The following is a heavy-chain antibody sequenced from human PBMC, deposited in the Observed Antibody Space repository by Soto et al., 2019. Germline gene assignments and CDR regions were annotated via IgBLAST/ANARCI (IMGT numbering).Heavy chain of an antibody. D-gene: IGHD3-22*01. J-gene: IGHJ4*02. CDR2: ISAYNGNT. V-gene: IGHV1-18*01. Sequence: PSVKVSCKASGYTFTSYGISWVRQAPGQGLEWMGWISAYNGNTNYAQKLQGRVTMTTDTSTSTAYMELRSLRSDDTAVYYCARDRARHYYDSSGYSPLVYWGQGTLVTVSS. CDR1: GYTFTSYG. CDR3: ARDRARHYYDSSGYSPLVY.